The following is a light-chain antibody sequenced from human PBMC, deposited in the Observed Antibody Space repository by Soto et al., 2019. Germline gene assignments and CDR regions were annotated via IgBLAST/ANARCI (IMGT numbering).Light chain of an antibody. CDR2: AAS. J-gene: IGKJ4*01. V-gene: IGKV1-17*01. Sequence: DIQMTQSPSSLSASLGDRVTITCRASQGIRNGLGWYQQKPGKAPKRLIYAASTLQSGVPSRFSGSGSGTEFTLTISSLQPEDFATYYCLQHNNYPLTFGGGTKVDIK. CDR3: LQHNNYPLT. CDR1: QGIRNG.